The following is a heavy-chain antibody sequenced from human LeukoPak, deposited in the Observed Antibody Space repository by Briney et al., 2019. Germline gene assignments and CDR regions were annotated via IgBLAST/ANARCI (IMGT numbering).Heavy chain of an antibody. CDR1: GFTFSSYN. CDR2: ISSSSNYI. D-gene: IGHD3-10*01. J-gene: IGHJ4*02. V-gene: IGHV3-21*01. CDR3: ARDYGGYFGY. Sequence: GGSLRLSCAASGFTFSSYNMNWVRQTPGKGLEWVSSISSSSNYIYYADSVKGRFTISRDNAKNSLYLQMNSLRAEDTALYYCARDYGGYFGYWGQGKLVTVSS.